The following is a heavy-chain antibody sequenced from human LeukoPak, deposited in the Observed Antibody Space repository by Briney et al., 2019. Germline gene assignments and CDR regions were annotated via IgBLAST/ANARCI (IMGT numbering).Heavy chain of an antibody. CDR3: ARVSGWPWDH. CDR2: ISLSSTTI. V-gene: IGHV3-48*02. Sequence: GGSLRLSCAASGFTFSSYSMTWVRQAPGKGLEWVSYISLSSTTIYYADSVKGRFTISRDNAKNSLYLQMNSLRDEDTAVYYCARVSGWPWDHWGQGTLVTVSS. CDR1: GFTFSSYS. J-gene: IGHJ4*02. D-gene: IGHD2-15*01.